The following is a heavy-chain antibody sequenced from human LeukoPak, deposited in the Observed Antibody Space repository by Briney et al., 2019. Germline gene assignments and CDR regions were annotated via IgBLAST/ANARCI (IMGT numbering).Heavy chain of an antibody. J-gene: IGHJ3*02. V-gene: IGHV3-48*01. CDR2: ISSSSSNI. CDR1: GFTFSSYS. Sequence: GGSLRLSCAASGFTFSSYSMNWVRQAPGEGLEWVSYISSSSSNIYYADSVKGRFTISRDNGKNSLYLKMNSLRAEDTAVYYCASQLGDASDIWGQGTMVTVSS. CDR3: ASQLGDASDI. D-gene: IGHD6-13*01.